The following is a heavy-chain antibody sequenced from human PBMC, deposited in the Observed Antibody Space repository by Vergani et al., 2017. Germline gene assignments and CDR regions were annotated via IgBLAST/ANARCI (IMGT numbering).Heavy chain of an antibody. Sequence: EVQLLESGGGLVQPGGSLRLSCAASGFTFSSYAMSWVRQAPGKGLEWVSAISGSGGSTYYADSVKGRFTISRDNSKNTLYLQMNSLRAEVTAVYYCAKAQYYDFWSGYYDYGMDVWGQGTTVTVSS. CDR2: ISGSGGST. V-gene: IGHV3-23*01. CDR3: AKAQYYDFWSGYYDYGMDV. J-gene: IGHJ6*02. D-gene: IGHD3-3*01. CDR1: GFTFSSYA.